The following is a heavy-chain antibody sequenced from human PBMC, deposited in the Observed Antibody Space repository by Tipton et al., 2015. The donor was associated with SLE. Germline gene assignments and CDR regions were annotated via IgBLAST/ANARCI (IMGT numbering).Heavy chain of an antibody. V-gene: IGHV4-31*11. Sequence: LRLSCAVFGGSISRNNWWSWVRQHPGKGLEWIGYIYYSGSTYYNPSLKSRVTISIDTSKNQFSLKLSSVTAADTAVYYCARVENPLYSSSWYKGYFDLWGRGTLVTVSS. D-gene: IGHD6-13*01. J-gene: IGHJ2*01. CDR2: IYYSGST. CDR3: ARVENPLYSSSWYKGYFDL. CDR1: GGSISRNNW.